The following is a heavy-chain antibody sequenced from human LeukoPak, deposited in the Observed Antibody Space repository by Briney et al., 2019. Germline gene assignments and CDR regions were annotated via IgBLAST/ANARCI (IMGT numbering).Heavy chain of an antibody. CDR3: AKDSDWATGDYYYMDV. CDR2: IRYDGSNK. CDR1: GFTFSSYG. D-gene: IGHD3-9*01. Sequence: GGSLRLSCAASGFTFSSYGMHWVRQAPGKGLEWVAFIRYDGSNKYYADSVKGRFTISRDNSKNTLYLQMNSLRAEDTAVYYCAKDSDWATGDYYYMDVWGKGTTVTVSS. J-gene: IGHJ6*03. V-gene: IGHV3-30*02.